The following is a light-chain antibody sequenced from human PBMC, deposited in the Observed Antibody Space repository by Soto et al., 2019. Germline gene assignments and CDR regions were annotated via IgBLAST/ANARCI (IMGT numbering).Light chain of an antibody. CDR2: GAS. CDR1: HSVSSSY. V-gene: IGKV3-20*01. J-gene: IGKJ5*01. Sequence: EIVLTQSPGTLSLSPGERATLSCRASHSVSSSYLAWYQQKPGQDPRLLIYGASSRATGIPDRFSGSGSGTDFTLTISRLEPEDVVVYYCEQYGSSPPITFGQGTRLEI. CDR3: EQYGSSPPIT.